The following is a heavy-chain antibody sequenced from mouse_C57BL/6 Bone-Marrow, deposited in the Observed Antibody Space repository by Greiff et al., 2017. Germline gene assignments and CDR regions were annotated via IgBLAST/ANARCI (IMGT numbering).Heavy chain of an antibody. J-gene: IGHJ2*01. Sequence: EVQLVESGGGLVKPGGSLKLSCAASGFTFSSYTMSWVRQTPEKRLEWVATISGGGGNTYYPDSVKGRFTISRDNAKNTLYLQMSSLRSEDTALYYCARQGQLRLRLDYWGQGTTLTVSS. CDR1: GFTFSSYT. CDR3: ARQGQLRLRLDY. V-gene: IGHV5-9*01. CDR2: ISGGGGNT. D-gene: IGHD3-2*02.